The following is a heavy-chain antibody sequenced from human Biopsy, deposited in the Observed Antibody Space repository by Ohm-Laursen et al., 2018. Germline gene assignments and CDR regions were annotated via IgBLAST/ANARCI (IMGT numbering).Heavy chain of an antibody. CDR3: TLEGGGFDN. CDR2: IRSKAKSYAT. J-gene: IGHJ4*02. V-gene: IGHV3-73*01. Sequence: SLRLSCTASGFTFSASAVHWVRQASGTGLEWVGRIRSKAKSYATAYAASVTGRFTISRGDSKNTTDRQMYSRKTEDTAVYYYTLEGGGFDNWGQGTLVTVSS. D-gene: IGHD3-16*01. CDR1: GFTFSASA.